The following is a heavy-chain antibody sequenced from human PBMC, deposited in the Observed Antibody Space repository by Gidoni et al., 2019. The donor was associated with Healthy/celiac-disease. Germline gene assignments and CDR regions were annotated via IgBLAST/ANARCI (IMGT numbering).Heavy chain of an antibody. D-gene: IGHD3-22*01. V-gene: IGHV1-69*01. CDR1: GGTFSSYA. CDR2: IIPIFGTA. Sequence: QVQLVQSGAEVKKPGSSVKVSCKASGGTFSSYAISWVRQAPGQGLEWMGGIIPIFGTANDAQKFQGRVTITADESTSTAYMELSSLRSEDTAVYYCARDPYYYDSSGYLGYYYYYGMDVWGQGTTVTVSS. CDR3: ARDPYYYDSSGYLGYYYYYGMDV. J-gene: IGHJ6*02.